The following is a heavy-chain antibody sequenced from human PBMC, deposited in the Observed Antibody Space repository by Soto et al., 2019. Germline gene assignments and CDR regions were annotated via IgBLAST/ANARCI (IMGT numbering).Heavy chain of an antibody. CDR3: ARDPPPPDY. J-gene: IGHJ4*02. CDR1: DTFASYA. CDR2: ISAYNGNT. Sequence: QVQLVQSGAEVKKPGDTVKVSCKASDTFASYAISWMRQAPGQGLEWMGWISAYNGNTNYAQKLQGRVTMTTDTSTSTAYMELRSLRSDDTAVYYCARDPPPPDYWGQGTLVTVSS. V-gene: IGHV1-18*01.